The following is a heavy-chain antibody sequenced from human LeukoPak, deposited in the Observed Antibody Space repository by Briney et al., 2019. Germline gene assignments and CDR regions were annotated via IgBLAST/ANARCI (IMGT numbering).Heavy chain of an antibody. CDR2: IWYDGSNK. J-gene: IGHJ6*02. CDR1: GFTFSSYG. D-gene: IGHD6-19*01. V-gene: IGHV3-33*01. Sequence: GRSLRLSCAASGFTFSSYGMHWVRQAPGKWLEWVAVIWYDGSNKYYADSVKGRFTISRDNSKNTLYLQMNSLRAEDTAVYYCARVMAVAENGMDVWGQGTTVTVSS. CDR3: ARVMAVAENGMDV.